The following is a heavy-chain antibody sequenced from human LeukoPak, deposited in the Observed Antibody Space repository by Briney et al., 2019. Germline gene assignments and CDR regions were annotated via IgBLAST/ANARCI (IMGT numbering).Heavy chain of an antibody. Sequence: PGGSLRLSCAASGFTFSDYYMSWIRQAPGKGLEWVSHISSSGSTIYYADPVKGRFTISRDNAKNSLYLQMNSLRAEDTAVYYCARDRDYSYFDYWGQGTLVTVSS. D-gene: IGHD2-15*01. CDR3: ARDRDYSYFDY. CDR1: GFTFSDYY. V-gene: IGHV3-11*01. J-gene: IGHJ4*02. CDR2: ISSSGSTI.